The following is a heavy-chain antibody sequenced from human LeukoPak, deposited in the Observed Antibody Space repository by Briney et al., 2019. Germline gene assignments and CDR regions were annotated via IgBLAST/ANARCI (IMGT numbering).Heavy chain of an antibody. Sequence: GASVKVSCKASGYTFTSYGITWVRQAPGQGLEWMGWISTYSGNTNYAQNLKGRVTMTTDTSTSTAYMDLRSLRSDDTAVYYCARGRGSTSRYWGQGTLVTVSS. CDR3: ARGRGSTSRY. CDR1: GYTFTSYG. D-gene: IGHD5-12*01. V-gene: IGHV1-18*01. CDR2: ISTYSGNT. J-gene: IGHJ4*02.